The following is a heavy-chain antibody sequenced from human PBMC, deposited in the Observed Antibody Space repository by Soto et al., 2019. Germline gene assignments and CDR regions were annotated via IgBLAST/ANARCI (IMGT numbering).Heavy chain of an antibody. CDR1: GFTFSSYG. CDR2: IWYDGSNK. V-gene: IGHV3-33*01. CDR3: ARDRLILTGPATVTTFYFDY. Sequence: PGGSLRLSCAASGFTFSSYGMHWVRQAPGKGLEWVAVIWYDGSNKYYADSVKGRFTISRDNSKNTLYLQMNSLRAEDTAVYYCARDRLILTGPATVTTFYFDYWGQGTLVTVSS. D-gene: IGHD4-17*01. J-gene: IGHJ4*02.